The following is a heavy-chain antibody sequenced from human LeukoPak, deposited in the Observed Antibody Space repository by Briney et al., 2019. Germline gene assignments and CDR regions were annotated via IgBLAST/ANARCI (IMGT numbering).Heavy chain of an antibody. CDR2: IYYSGST. D-gene: IGHD3-22*01. CDR1: GASISSNY. J-gene: IGHJ4*02. V-gene: IGHV4-59*01. CDR3: ARVSYDSSGIDY. Sequence: SETLSLTCSVSGASISSNYWTWIRQPPGKGLEWIGNIYYSGSTNYNPSLKSRVTISVDTSKNQFSLKLSSVTAADTAVYYCARVSYDSSGIDYWGQGTLVTVSS.